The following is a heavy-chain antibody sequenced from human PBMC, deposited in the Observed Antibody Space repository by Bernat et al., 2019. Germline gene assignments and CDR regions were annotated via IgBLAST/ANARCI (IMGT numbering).Heavy chain of an antibody. D-gene: IGHD3-10*01. CDR2: IRAGGDTT. Sequence: EVQLLESGGDLVQPGGSLRLSCAASGFTFSNYAMSWVRQAPGKGLEWVSSIRAGGDTTYYADSVKGRFTISRDNYKNTLYLQMNSLRAEDTAVYYCARAERLDGSGSYYRGAFDIWGQGTLVTVSS. V-gene: IGHV3-23*01. CDR3: ARAERLDGSGSYYRGAFDI. CDR1: GFTFSNYA. J-gene: IGHJ3*02.